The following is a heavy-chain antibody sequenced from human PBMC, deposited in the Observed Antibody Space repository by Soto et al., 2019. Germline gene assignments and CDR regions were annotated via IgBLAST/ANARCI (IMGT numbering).Heavy chain of an antibody. CDR1: NYSISSSDW. CDR2: IFYSGST. D-gene: IGHD5-12*01. J-gene: IGHJ2*01. CDR3: ARKGDGYKNWYFDL. V-gene: IGHV4-28*01. Sequence: QAQLQESGPGLVKPSDTLSLTCAVSNYSISSSDWWGWIRQPPGKGLEWIGYIFYSGSTYYNPSLKSRVTMSLDTSKNQFSLKLSSVTAVDTAVYYCARKGDGYKNWYFDLWGRGTLVSVSS.